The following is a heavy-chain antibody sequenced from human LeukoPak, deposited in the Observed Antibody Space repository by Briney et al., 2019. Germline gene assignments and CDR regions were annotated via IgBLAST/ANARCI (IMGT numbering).Heavy chain of an antibody. CDR1: GGSISSYY. Sequence: PSETLSLTCTVSGGSISSYYWSWIRQPAGKGLEWIGRIYTSGSTNYNPSLKSRVTISIDTSKNQFSLKLSSVTAADTAVYYCARHNTWSSPDYWGQGTLVTVSS. J-gene: IGHJ4*02. CDR2: IYTSGST. D-gene: IGHD1-20*01. CDR3: ARHNTWSSPDY. V-gene: IGHV4-4*07.